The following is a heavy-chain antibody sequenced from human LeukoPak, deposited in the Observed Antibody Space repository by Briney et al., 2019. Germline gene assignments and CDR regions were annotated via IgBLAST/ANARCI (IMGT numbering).Heavy chain of an antibody. Sequence: ASVKVSCKASGYTFTSYGISWVRQAPGQGLEWMGWISAYNGITNYAQKLQGRVTMTTDTSTSTAYMELRSLRSDDTAVYYCARDLMIAVAGTAFDYWGQGTLVTVSS. J-gene: IGHJ4*02. CDR1: GYTFTSYG. D-gene: IGHD6-19*01. CDR3: ARDLMIAVAGTAFDY. V-gene: IGHV1-18*01. CDR2: ISAYNGIT.